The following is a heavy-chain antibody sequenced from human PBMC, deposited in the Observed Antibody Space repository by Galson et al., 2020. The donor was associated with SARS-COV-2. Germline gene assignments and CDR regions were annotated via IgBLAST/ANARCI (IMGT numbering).Heavy chain of an antibody. D-gene: IGHD1-26*01. V-gene: IGHV2-70*17. J-gene: IGHJ4*02. CDR2: IDWDDDK. CDR1: GFSLSTSGMC. CDR3: ARTSSGSLGYYFDY. Sequence: SGPTLVKPTQTLTLTCTFSGFSLSTSGMCVSWIRQPPGKALEWLARIDWDDDKFYSTSLETRLTISKDTSKNQVVLTMTNMDPVDTATYYCARTSSGSLGYYFDYWGQGTLVTVSS.